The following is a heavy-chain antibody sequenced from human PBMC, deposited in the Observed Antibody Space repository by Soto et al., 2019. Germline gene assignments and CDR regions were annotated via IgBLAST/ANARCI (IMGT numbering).Heavy chain of an antibody. D-gene: IGHD3-9*01. CDR2: ITGGGDNT. CDR1: GFTFTSYA. J-gene: IGHJ4*02. Sequence: EVQLLESGGDLVQPGGSLRLSCAPSGFTFTSYAMSWIRPGPGKGLEWVSAITGGGDNTYYADSVKGRFTISRDNSKNTLYPQMNSLRAEDTAFYYCTQDGGSRDWLTVNWGQGTLVTVSS. V-gene: IGHV3-23*01. CDR3: TQDGGSRDWLTVN.